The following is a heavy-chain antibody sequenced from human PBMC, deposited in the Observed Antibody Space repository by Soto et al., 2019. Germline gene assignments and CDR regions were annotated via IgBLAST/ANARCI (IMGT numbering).Heavy chain of an antibody. CDR3: ARGRGYSYGLDP. J-gene: IGHJ5*02. CDR2: ISYSGNT. V-gene: IGHV4-30-4*01. CDR1: GDYISSKYNS. Sequence: PLSLTCTVTGDYISSKYNSWTCLRQPPGEGLEWIGFISYSGNTSYSPSLKSRVAIALDTSKNQFSLSLSSVTAADTAVYYCARGRGYSYGLDPWGQGTLVTVS. D-gene: IGHD5-18*01.